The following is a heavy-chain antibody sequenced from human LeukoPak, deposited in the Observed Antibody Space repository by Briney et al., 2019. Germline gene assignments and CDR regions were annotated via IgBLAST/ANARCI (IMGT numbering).Heavy chain of an antibody. CDR2: IYYSGST. D-gene: IGHD6-19*01. CDR3: GREDGSGWYYGMDV. J-gene: IGHJ6*02. V-gene: IGHV4-59*01. CDR1: GVSISSYY. Sequence: PSQTLSLTCTVSGVSISSYYWSWIRQPPGKGLEWIGYIYYSGSTNYNPSLKSRVTISVDTSKNQFSLKLTSVTAADTAVYYCGREDGSGWYYGMDVWGQGTTVTVSS.